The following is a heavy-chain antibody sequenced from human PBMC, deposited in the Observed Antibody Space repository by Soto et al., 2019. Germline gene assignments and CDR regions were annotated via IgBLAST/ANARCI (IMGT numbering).Heavy chain of an antibody. J-gene: IGHJ4*02. CDR2: IYYSGST. Sequence: SQTRSLDCTVARDSISSYYWSWIRQPPGKGLEWIGYIYYSGSTNYNPSLKSRVTISVDTSKNQFSLKLSSVTAADTAVYYCARHHDSWGQGTLVTVSS. CDR3: ARHHDS. CDR1: RDSISSYY. V-gene: IGHV4-59*08.